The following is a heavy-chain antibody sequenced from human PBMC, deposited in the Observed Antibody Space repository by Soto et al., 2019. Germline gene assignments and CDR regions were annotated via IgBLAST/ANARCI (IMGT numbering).Heavy chain of an antibody. D-gene: IGHD2-21*02. J-gene: IGHJ4*02. Sequence: QVQLQQWGAGLLKPSDTLSLTCVVYGGSFSGYYWNWIRQPPGKGLEWIGEVNHRGSTSYNPSLKSRVTISVDTSKNQFSLELRSVTAADTAVYYCAARLRYLTDYWGQGILVTVSS. CDR3: AARLRYLTDY. CDR2: VNHRGST. V-gene: IGHV4-34*01. CDR1: GGSFSGYY.